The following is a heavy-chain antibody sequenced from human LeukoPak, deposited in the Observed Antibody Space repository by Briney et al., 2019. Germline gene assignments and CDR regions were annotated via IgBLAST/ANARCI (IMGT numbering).Heavy chain of an antibody. J-gene: IGHJ4*02. CDR2: ISSSSSYI. V-gene: IGHV3-21*01. D-gene: IGHD3-3*01. CDR3: AREIFWSGYYSNLHFDY. CDR1: GFPFSTYT. Sequence: GGSLRLSCAASGFPFSTYTMNWVRQAPGKGLEWVSSISSSSSYICYADAVKGRFTISRDNAKNSLYLQMNSLRAEDTAVYYCAREIFWSGYYSNLHFDYWGRGTLVTVSS.